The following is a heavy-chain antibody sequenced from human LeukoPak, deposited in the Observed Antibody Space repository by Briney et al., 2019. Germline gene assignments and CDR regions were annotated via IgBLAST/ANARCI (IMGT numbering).Heavy chain of an antibody. CDR2: ISSSSSYI. D-gene: IGHD3-10*01. CDR3: ARDWGFGEPYFDY. CDR1: GFTFSSYS. Sequence: GGSLRLSCAASGFTFSSYSTNWVRQAPGKGLEWVSSISSSSSYIYYADSVKGRFTISRDNAKNSLYLQMNSLRAEDTAVYYCARDWGFGEPYFDYWGQGTLVTVSS. V-gene: IGHV3-21*01. J-gene: IGHJ4*02.